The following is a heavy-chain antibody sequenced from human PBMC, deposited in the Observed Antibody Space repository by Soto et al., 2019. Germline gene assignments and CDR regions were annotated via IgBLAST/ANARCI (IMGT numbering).Heavy chain of an antibody. J-gene: IGHJ6*02. CDR3: ARDLGHDYDFWSGYYTLALKDYYYGMDV. CDR1: GGTFSSYA. CDR2: IIPIFGTA. Sequence: ASVKVSCKASGGTFSSYAISWVRQAPGQGLEWMGGIIPIFGTANYAQKFQGRVTITADESTSTAYMELSSLRSEDTAVYYCARDLGHDYDFWSGYYTLALKDYYYGMDVWGQGTTVTAP. V-gene: IGHV1-69*13. D-gene: IGHD3-3*01.